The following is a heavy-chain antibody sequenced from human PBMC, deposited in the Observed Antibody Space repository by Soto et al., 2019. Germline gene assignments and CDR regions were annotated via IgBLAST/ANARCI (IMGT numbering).Heavy chain of an antibody. V-gene: IGHV3-23*01. CDR2: ISGTGGT. D-gene: IGHD2-15*01. Sequence: EVQLWESGGGLVQPGGSLRLSCAVSGFTFSSHVMSWVRQAPGKGLEWVSAISGTGGTYYADSVRGRFTISRDNYKNALYLHMNNLRDEDTAVYYCAKDRRGAYCSGGICYSPDYWGQGTLVIVSS. CDR1: GFTFSSHV. J-gene: IGHJ4*02. CDR3: AKDRRGAYCSGGICYSPDY.